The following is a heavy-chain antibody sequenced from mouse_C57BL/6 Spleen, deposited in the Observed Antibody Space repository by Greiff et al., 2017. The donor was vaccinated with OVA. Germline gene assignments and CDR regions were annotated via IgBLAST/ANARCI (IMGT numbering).Heavy chain of an antibody. D-gene: IGHD1-1*01. CDR1: GFTFSSYA. V-gene: IGHV5-4*01. CDR2: ISDGGSYT. Sequence: EVQVVESGGGLVKPGGSLKLSCAASGFTFSSYAMSWVRQTPEKRLEWVATISDGGSYTYYPDNVKGRFTISRDNAKNNLYLQMSHLKSEDTAMYYCERSDYYYGSSPFGYWGQGTTLSVSS. J-gene: IGHJ2*01. CDR3: ERSDYYYGSSPFGY.